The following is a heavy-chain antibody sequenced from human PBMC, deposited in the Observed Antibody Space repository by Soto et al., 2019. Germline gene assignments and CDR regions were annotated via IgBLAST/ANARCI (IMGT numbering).Heavy chain of an antibody. D-gene: IGHD5-12*01. CDR2: TYYRSKWYN. CDR1: GDRVSRNSAA. CDR3: ARVRSGYDPNAFDI. J-gene: IGHJ3*02. Sequence: QTLSLTCDISGDRVSRNSAAWNWIRQSPSRGLEWLGRTYYRSKWYNDYAVSVKSRITINPDTSKNQFSLQLNSVTPEDTAVYYCARVRSGYDPNAFDIWGQGTMVTVSS. V-gene: IGHV6-1*01.